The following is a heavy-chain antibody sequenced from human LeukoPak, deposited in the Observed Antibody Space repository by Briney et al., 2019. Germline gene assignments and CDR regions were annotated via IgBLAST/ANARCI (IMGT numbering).Heavy chain of an antibody. CDR3: ARELPPDIIGGMDV. D-gene: IGHD2-15*01. CDR2: ISGNDGNM. V-gene: IGHV1-18*01. Sequence: GASVKVSCKASGYNFNDYGITWVRQAPGQGLEWMAWISGNDGNMKFAQRFQDRVTVTTDTSTGTAFMELRSLTSDDTAVYYCARELPPDIIGGMDVWGQGTTVTVSS. CDR1: GYNFNDYG. J-gene: IGHJ6*02.